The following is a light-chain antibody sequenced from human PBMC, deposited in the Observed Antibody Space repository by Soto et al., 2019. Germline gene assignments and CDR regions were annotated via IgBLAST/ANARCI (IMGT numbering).Light chain of an antibody. V-gene: IGLV2-14*03. J-gene: IGLJ1*01. CDR3: CSFTKIQPVV. CDR1: TSDVGGYNY. Sequence: QSVLTQPSSVSGSPGQSITISCTGTTSDVGGYNYVTWYQQYPGQAPKIIIYDVNRRPPGVSDRFSGSKSGNTASLTVSDLQAGDEADYFCCSFTKIQPVVFGGGTKVTVL. CDR2: DVN.